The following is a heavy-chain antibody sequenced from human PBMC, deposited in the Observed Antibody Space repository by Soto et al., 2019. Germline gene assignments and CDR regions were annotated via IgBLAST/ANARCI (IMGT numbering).Heavy chain of an antibody. Sequence: QVQLVQSGAEVKKPGSSVKVSCKASGGTFSSYAISWVRQAPGQGLEWMGGIIPIFGTANYAQKFQGRVTITADESTSTAYMELSSLRSEDTAVYYCARWGQLELRSYGQDAFDIWGQGTMFTVSS. CDR1: GGTFSSYA. CDR2: IIPIFGTA. V-gene: IGHV1-69*01. CDR3: ARWGQLELRSYGQDAFDI. D-gene: IGHD1-7*01. J-gene: IGHJ3*02.